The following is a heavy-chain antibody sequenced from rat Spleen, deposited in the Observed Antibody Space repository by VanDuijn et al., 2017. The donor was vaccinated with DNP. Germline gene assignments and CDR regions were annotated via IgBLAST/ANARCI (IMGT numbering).Heavy chain of an antibody. D-gene: IGHD1-12*02. J-gene: IGHJ4*01. CDR3: ARVGDYHDGGDGDVLDA. CDR1: GFTFSDYY. V-gene: IGHV5S10*01. CDR2: ISYDGSGT. Sequence: EVQLVESGGGLVQPGNSLKLSCAASGFTFSDYYMAWVRQAPKKGQEWVATISYDGSGTYYRDSVKGRFTISRNNAKNTLSLQMNSLRSEDTATYYCARVGDYHDGGDGDVLDAWGQGTSVTVSS.